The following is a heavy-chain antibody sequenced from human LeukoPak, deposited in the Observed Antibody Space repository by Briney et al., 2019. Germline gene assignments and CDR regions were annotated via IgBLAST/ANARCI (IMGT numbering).Heavy chain of an antibody. D-gene: IGHD6-19*01. CDR2: INPNSGGT. Sequence: ASVKVSCKASGYTFTGYYMHWVRQAPGQGLEWMGWINPNSGGTNYAQKFQGRVTTTRDTSISTAYMELSRLRSDDTAVYYCARMGSGWYSFDYWGQGTLVTVSS. CDR1: GYTFTGYY. J-gene: IGHJ4*02. V-gene: IGHV1-2*02. CDR3: ARMGSGWYSFDY.